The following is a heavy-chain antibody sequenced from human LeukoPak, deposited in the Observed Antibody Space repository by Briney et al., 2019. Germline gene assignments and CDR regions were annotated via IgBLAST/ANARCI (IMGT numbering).Heavy chain of an antibody. CDR1: GFTFSSYG. CDR2: ISYNGRNK. V-gene: IGHV3-30*18. CDR3: AKDESIVGATPYFDY. D-gene: IGHD1-26*01. Sequence: GGSLRLSCAASGFTFSSYGMHWVRQAPGKGLEWLAVISYNGRNKYYADSVKGRFTISRDNSKNTLNLQMNSLRAEDTAVYYCAKDESIVGATPYFDYWGQGTLVTVSS. J-gene: IGHJ4*02.